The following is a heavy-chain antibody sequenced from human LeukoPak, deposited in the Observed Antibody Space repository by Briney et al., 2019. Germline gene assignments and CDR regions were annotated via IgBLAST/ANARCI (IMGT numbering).Heavy chain of an antibody. V-gene: IGHV1-46*01. J-gene: IGHJ3*02. D-gene: IGHD5-24*01. CDR1: GYTFTRYY. CDR2: INPSADST. CDR3: ARGIDGYNRDAFDI. Sequence: ASVKVSCKASGYTFTRYYMHWVRQAPGQGLEWMGVINPSADSTSYTQKFQGRVSMTRDTSTSTVYMDLSSLRSEDTAVYYCARGIDGYNRDAFDIWGQGTVVTVSS.